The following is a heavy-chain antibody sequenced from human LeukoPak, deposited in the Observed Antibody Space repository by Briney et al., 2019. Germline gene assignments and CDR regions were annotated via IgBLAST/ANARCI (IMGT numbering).Heavy chain of an antibody. CDR2: IYYSGST. Sequence: SETLSLTCTVSGGSISSGDYYWSWLRQPPGKGLEWIGYIYYSGSTYYNPSLKSRLTISVDTSKKQFSLKLTSVTAADTAVYFCARGVGSSWYGDWGQGTPVTLSS. CDR3: ARGVGSSWYGD. V-gene: IGHV4-30-4*01. D-gene: IGHD6-13*01. J-gene: IGHJ4*02. CDR1: GGSISSGDYY.